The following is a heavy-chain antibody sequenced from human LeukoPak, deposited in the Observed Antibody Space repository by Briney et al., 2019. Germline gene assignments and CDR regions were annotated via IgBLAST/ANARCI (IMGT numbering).Heavy chain of an antibody. CDR2: INPNSGGT. CDR3: ARVGVGSFNWFDP. CDR1: GYTFTGYY. D-gene: IGHD6-13*01. Sequence: ASVKVSCRASGYTFTGYYMHWVRQAPGQGLEWMGWINPNSGGTNYAQKFQGRVTMTRDTSISTAYMELSRLRSDDTAVYYCARVGVGSFNWFDPWGQGTLVTVSS. V-gene: IGHV1-2*02. J-gene: IGHJ5*02.